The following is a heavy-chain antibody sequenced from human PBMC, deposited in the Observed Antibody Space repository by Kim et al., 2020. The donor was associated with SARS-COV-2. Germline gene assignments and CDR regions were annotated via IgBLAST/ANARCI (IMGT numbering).Heavy chain of an antibody. D-gene: IGHD1-1*01. J-gene: IGHJ4*02. Sequence: GGSLRLSCAASGFTFSSYGMHWVRQAPGKGLEWVAVIWYDGSNKYYADSVKGRFTISSHNSKNTLYLQMNSLRAEDTAVYYCAKENYKATGTTGYFDYWGQGTLVTVSS. V-gene: IGHV3-33*06. CDR2: IWYDGSNK. CDR3: AKENYKATGTTGYFDY. CDR1: GFTFSSYG.